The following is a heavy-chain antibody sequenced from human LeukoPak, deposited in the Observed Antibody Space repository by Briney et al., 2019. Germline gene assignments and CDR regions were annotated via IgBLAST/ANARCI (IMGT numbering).Heavy chain of an antibody. CDR1: GFTFSSYW. Sequence: GGSLRLSCAASGFTFSSYWMSWVRQAPGKGLEWVAVISYDGSNKYHADSVKGRFTISRDNAKNTVYLQMNSLRVEDTAVYHCAKDVNYYGSGSIHTGFDYWGQGTLVTVSS. V-gene: IGHV3-30*18. D-gene: IGHD3-10*01. CDR2: ISYDGSNK. J-gene: IGHJ4*02. CDR3: AKDVNYYGSGSIHTGFDY.